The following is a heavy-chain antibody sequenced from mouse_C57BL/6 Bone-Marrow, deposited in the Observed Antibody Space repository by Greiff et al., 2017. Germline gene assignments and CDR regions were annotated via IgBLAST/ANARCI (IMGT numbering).Heavy chain of an antibody. V-gene: IGHV1-81*01. CDR1: GYTFKSYG. CDR2: IYPRSGNT. J-gene: IGHJ4*01. D-gene: IGHD4-1*01. Sequence: QVQLKESGAELARPGASVKLSCKASGYTFKSYGISWVKQRTGQGLEWIGEIYPRSGNTYYNEKFKGKATLTADKSSSTAYMELRSLTSEDSAVYFCARSWVYAMDYWGQGTSVTVSS. CDR3: ARSWVYAMDY.